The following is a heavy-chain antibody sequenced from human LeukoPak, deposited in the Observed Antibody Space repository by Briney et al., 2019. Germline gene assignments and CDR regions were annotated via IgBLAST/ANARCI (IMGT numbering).Heavy chain of an antibody. CDR2: IYTSGST. J-gene: IGHJ4*02. D-gene: IGHD6-13*01. CDR3: ASEKQQNGFDY. CDR1: GASISSYS. Sequence: PSETLSLTCTVFGASISSYSWSWIRQPAGKGLEWIGHIYTSGSTNNNPSLKSRITMSVDTSKNQVSLKLSSVTAADTAVYYCASEKQQNGFDYWGQGTLVTVST. V-gene: IGHV4-4*07.